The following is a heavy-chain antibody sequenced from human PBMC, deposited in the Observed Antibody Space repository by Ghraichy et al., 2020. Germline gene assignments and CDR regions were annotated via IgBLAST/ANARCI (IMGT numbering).Heavy chain of an antibody. J-gene: IGHJ6*03. V-gene: IGHV4-59*08. CDR1: GGSISSYY. CDR3: ARLQYYYGLGSHYYYMDV. CDR2: IYYSGST. D-gene: IGHD3-10*01. Sequence: SETLSLTCTVSGGSISSYYWSWIRQPPGKGLEWIGYIYYSGSTNYNPSLKSRVTISVDTSKNQFSLNLSSVTAADTAVYYCARLQYYYGLGSHYYYMDVWGKGTTVTVSS.